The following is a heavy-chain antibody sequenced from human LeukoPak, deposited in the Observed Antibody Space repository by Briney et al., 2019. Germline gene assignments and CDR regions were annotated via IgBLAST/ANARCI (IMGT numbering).Heavy chain of an antibody. CDR2: ISSSSSYI. Sequence: GGSLRLSCAASGFTFSSYSMTWVRQAPGKGLEWVSSISSSSSYIHYADSVKGRFTISRDNAKNSLYLQMNSLRAEDTAVYYCARAMPNYYGSESYLDYWGQGTLVTVSS. J-gene: IGHJ4*02. CDR1: GFTFSSYS. D-gene: IGHD3-10*01. V-gene: IGHV3-21*01. CDR3: ARAMPNYYGSESYLDY.